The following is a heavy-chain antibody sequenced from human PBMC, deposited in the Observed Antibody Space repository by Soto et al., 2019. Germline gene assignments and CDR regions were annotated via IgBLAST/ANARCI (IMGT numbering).Heavy chain of an antibody. Sequence: SETLSLTCTVSGGSISSGNYYWSWIRQPPGKGLEWIGYIYYSGSTYYNPSLKSRVTISVDTSKNQFSLKLSSVTAADTAVYYCARVGGFGATTIDYWGQGTLVTVSS. CDR1: GGSISSGNYY. CDR2: IYYSGST. J-gene: IGHJ4*02. V-gene: IGHV4-30-4*01. CDR3: ARVGGFGATTIDY. D-gene: IGHD3-10*01.